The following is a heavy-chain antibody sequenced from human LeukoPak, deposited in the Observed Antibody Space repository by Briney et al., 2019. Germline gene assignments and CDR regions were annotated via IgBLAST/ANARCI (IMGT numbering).Heavy chain of an antibody. D-gene: IGHD4-17*01. Sequence: GGSLRLSCAASGFTFSSYWMNWVRQAPGKGLEWVANIKHDGSEKYYVDSVKGQFTISRDNAKNSLYLQMNSLSVEDTAVYYCAWTTVPYFDYWGQGTLVTVSS. V-gene: IGHV3-7*01. CDR1: GFTFSSYW. J-gene: IGHJ4*02. CDR3: AWTTVPYFDY. CDR2: IKHDGSEK.